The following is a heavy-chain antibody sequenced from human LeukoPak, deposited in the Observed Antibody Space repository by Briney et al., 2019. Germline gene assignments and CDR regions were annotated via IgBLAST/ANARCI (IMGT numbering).Heavy chain of an antibody. V-gene: IGHV1-2*06. CDR3: ARDRSAVAGTAAF. J-gene: IGHJ4*02. CDR1: GYTFTGYY. D-gene: IGHD6-19*01. Sequence: ASVKVSCKASGYTFTGYYMHWVRQAPGQGLEWMGRINPNNGGTNYAQKFQGRVTMTKDTSISTAYMELSRLRFDDTAVYFCARDRSAVAGTAAFWGQGTLVTVSS. CDR2: INPNNGGT.